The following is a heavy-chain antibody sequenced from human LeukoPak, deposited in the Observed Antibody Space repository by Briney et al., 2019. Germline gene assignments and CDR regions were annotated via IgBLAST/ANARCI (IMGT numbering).Heavy chain of an antibody. CDR3: ARGRLTRGFDY. CDR1: GGPFSGYY. J-gene: IGHJ4*02. D-gene: IGHD2-2*01. Sequence: SETLSLTCAVYGGPFSGYYWSWIRQPPGKGLEWIGEINHSGSTNYNPSLKSRVTISVDTSKNQFSLKLSSVTAADTAVYYCARGRLTRGFDYWGQGTLVTVSS. CDR2: INHSGST. V-gene: IGHV4-34*01.